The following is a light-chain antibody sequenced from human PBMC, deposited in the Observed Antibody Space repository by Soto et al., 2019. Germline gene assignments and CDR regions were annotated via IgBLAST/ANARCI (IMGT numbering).Light chain of an antibody. CDR1: QSISSW. J-gene: IGKJ1*01. V-gene: IGKV1-5*01. CDR2: DAF. CDR3: QQYNSYPST. Sequence: DIQMTQSPSTLSASVGDRVTITCRASQSISSWLAWYQQKPGKAPKLLIYDAFSLESGVPSRFSGSGSGTEFTLTISSLQPDDFATYYCQQYNSYPSTFGQGTKVEIK.